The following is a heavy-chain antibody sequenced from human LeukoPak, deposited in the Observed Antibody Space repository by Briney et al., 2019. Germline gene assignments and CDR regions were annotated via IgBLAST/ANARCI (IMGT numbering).Heavy chain of an antibody. CDR3: RSLPLDGVGGSCSGCSDP. V-gene: IGHV4-4*02. CDR2: IYHSGST. CDR1: GGSISSTNW. D-gene: IGHD2-15*01. Sequence: SGTLSLTCAVSGGSISSTNWWTWVRQPPGKGLEWIGEIYHSGSTNYSPSLKSRVTISVDKSKNQFSLNLTSVTAADTAVYYGRSLPLDGVGGSCSGCSDPGGQEPWSPSPQ. J-gene: IGHJ5*02.